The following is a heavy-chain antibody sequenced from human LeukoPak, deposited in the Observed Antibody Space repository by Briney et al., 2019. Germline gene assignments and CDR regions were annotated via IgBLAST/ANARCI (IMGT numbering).Heavy chain of an antibody. CDR1: GGSISSDSYY. CDR2: IYTSGST. Sequence: SETLALTCTDSGGSISSDSYYWSWSPQPARKELSWIGRIYTSGSTNYNPSLKSRVTISVDTSKNQFYLKLSSVTAADTAVYYCTTGSIAYYYMDVWGKGTTVTISS. V-gene: IGHV4-61*02. CDR3: TTGSIAYYYMDV. J-gene: IGHJ6*03. D-gene: IGHD3-10*01.